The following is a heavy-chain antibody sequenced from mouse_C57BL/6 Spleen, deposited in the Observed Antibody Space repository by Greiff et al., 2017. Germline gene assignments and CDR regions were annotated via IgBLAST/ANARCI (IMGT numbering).Heavy chain of an antibody. J-gene: IGHJ4*01. V-gene: IGHV1-22*01. D-gene: IGHD1-1*01. CDR3: ARSEDYYGSSLYYYAMDY. Sequence: EVKLQQSGPELVKPGASVKMSCKASGYTFTDYNMHWVKQSHGKSLEWIGYINPNNGGTSYNQKFKGKATLTVNKSSSTAYMELRSLTSEDSAVYYCARSEDYYGSSLYYYAMDYWGQGTSVTVSS. CDR2: INPNNGGT. CDR1: GYTFTDYN.